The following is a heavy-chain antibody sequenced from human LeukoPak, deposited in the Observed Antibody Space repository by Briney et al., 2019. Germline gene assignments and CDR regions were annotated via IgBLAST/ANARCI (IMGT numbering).Heavy chain of an antibody. CDR2: IRYDGSIK. Sequence: GGSLRLSCIASGFTFSNFGVHWVRQAPGKGLEWVAFIRYDGSIKYYADSVKGRFTISRDKSKNTVFMLMNSLRPEDTAVYYCAKEQSRWFGKLAFDSWGQGTLVTVSS. D-gene: IGHD3-10*01. V-gene: IGHV3-30*02. CDR3: AKEQSRWFGKLAFDS. CDR1: GFTFSNFG. J-gene: IGHJ4*02.